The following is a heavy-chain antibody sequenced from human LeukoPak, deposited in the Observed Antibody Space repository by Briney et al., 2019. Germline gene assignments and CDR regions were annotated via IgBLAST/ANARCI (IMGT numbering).Heavy chain of an antibody. CDR1: GYTLTELS. J-gene: IGHJ4*02. D-gene: IGHD2-15*01. Sequence: ASVKVSCMVSGYTLTELSMHWVRRAPGKGLEWMGGFDPEDGETIYAQKFQGRVTMTEDTSTDTAYMELSSLRSEDTAVYYCATERLYCSGGSCYPFFDYWGQGTLVTVSS. V-gene: IGHV1-24*01. CDR2: FDPEDGET. CDR3: ATERLYCSGGSCYPFFDY.